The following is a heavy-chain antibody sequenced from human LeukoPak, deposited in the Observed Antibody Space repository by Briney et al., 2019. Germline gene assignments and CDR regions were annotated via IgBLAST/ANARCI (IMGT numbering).Heavy chain of an antibody. D-gene: IGHD5-24*01. J-gene: IGHJ4*02. CDR1: GFTFSNYA. Sequence: PGGSLRLSCAASGFTFSNYAMSWVRQAPGKGLEWVSGISGSGGNTYYADSVKGRFTVSRDNAKNTLYLQMNSLRAEDTAVYYCARARWYSSDYWGQGTLVTVSS. V-gene: IGHV3-23*01. CDR3: ARARWYSSDY. CDR2: ISGSGGNT.